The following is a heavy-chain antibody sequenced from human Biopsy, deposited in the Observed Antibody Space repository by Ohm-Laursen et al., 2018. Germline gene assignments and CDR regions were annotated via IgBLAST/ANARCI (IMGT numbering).Heavy chain of an antibody. D-gene: IGHD6-19*01. J-gene: IGHJ6*02. CDR3: VAYPSSGFFENNDDYAMDV. V-gene: IGHV1-69*13. CDR1: GGALSKYA. CDR2: IIIVSETP. Sequence: SVNPSRQLSGGALSKYATDWVWLTPGRGVEWMGGIIIVSETPGYAERSQGRATITADVTTTRAYMDLSGLTSEDTAVYYCVAYPSSGFFENNDDYAMDVWGQGTTVIVSS.